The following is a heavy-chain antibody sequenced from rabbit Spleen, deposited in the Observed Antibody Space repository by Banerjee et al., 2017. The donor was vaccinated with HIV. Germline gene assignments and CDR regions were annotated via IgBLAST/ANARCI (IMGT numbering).Heavy chain of an antibody. D-gene: IGHD1-1*01. CDR1: GVSFSASSY. V-gene: IGHV1S40*01. J-gene: IGHJ6*01. CDR3: ARDTSSSFSSYGMDL. Sequence: QSLEESGGDLVKPGASLTLTCTASGVSFSASSYMCWVRQAPGKGLEWIACIDTGSSGFTYFASWAKGRFTISKTSSTTVTLQLNSLTAADTATYFCARDTSSSFSSYGMDLWGQGTLVTVS. CDR2: IDTGSSGFT.